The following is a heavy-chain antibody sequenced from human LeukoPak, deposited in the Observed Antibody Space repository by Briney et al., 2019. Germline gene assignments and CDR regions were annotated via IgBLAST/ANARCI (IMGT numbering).Heavy chain of an antibody. CDR1: GYTFTGYY. D-gene: IGHD3-3*01. CDR2: INPNSGGT. CDR3: ARVSTDDSRVDYYGMDV. V-gene: IGHV1-2*02. J-gene: IGHJ6*02. Sequence: GASVKVSCKASGYTFTGYYMHWVRQAPGQGLEWMGWINPNSGGTNYAQKFQGRVTMTRDTSISTAYMELSRLRSDDTAVYYCARVSTDDSRVDYYGMDVWGQGTTVTVSS.